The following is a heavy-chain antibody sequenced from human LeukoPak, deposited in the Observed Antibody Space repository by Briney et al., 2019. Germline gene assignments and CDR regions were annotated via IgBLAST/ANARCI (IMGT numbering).Heavy chain of an antibody. Sequence: GGSLRLSCAASGFTFSSYSVNWVRQAPGKGLEWVSSISTSSSYIYYADSVKGRFTISRDNAKNSLYLQMNSLRAEDTAVYYCARVYDFWSGYPHYFDYWGQGTLVTVSS. V-gene: IGHV3-21*01. CDR2: ISTSSSYI. J-gene: IGHJ4*02. CDR1: GFTFSSYS. D-gene: IGHD3-3*01. CDR3: ARVYDFWSGYPHYFDY.